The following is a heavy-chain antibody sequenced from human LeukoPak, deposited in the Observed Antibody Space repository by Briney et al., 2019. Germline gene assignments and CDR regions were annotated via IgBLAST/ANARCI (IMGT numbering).Heavy chain of an antibody. CDR1: EFTFSTYW. J-gene: IGHJ4*02. Sequence: PGGSLRLSCAASEFTFSTYWMSWVRQAPGKGLEWVANIKEDGSEKYYVDSVKGRFTISRDNAKNSLYLQMSSLRAEDTAVYYCAREARGGYCFDFWGQGTLVTVSS. CDR3: AREARGGYCFDF. D-gene: IGHD3-10*01. CDR2: IKEDGSEK. V-gene: IGHV3-7*01.